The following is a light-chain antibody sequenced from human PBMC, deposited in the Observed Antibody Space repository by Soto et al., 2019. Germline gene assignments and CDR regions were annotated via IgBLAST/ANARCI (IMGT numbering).Light chain of an antibody. CDR1: DNDIGGYNF. Sequence: QSVLTQPASVSGSPGESITISCTGTDNDIGGYNFVSWYQQHPGKAPKLMIFGVNDRPSGVSSRFSGSSSGNTASLTISGLQAEDEADYYCSSYTTSSPLFVFGPGTKVTVL. CDR3: SSYTTSSPLFV. CDR2: GVN. V-gene: IGLV2-14*01. J-gene: IGLJ1*01.